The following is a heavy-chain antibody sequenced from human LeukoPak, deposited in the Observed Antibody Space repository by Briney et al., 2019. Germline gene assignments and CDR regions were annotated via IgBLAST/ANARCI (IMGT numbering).Heavy chain of an antibody. V-gene: IGHV4-39*07. D-gene: IGHD6-13*01. J-gene: IGHJ5*02. CDR2: IENRGTP. CDR3: ARRVGAAAENWFDP. CDR1: GGSISSSSYY. Sequence: SETLSLTCTVSGGSISSSSYYWGWIRQSPGKGLEWMGHIENRGTPHCSPTLKSRLTISIDTSKNQFSLKLSSVTAADTAVYYCARRVGAAAENWFDPWGQGTLVTVSS.